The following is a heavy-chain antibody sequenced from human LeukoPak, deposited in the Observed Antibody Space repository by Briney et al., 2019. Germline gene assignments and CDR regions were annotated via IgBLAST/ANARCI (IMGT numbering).Heavy chain of an antibody. CDR2: IKQDESEK. CDR1: GFTFSSYW. J-gene: IGHJ4*02. D-gene: IGHD6-19*01. V-gene: IGHV3-7*01. Sequence: PGGSLRLSCAASGFTFSSYWMSWVRQAPGKGLEWVANIKQDESEKYYVDSVKGRFTISRDNAKNSLYLQMNSLRAEDTAVYYCARGGDSSGWYGARYYFDYWGQGTLVTVSS. CDR3: ARGGDSSGWYGARYYFDY.